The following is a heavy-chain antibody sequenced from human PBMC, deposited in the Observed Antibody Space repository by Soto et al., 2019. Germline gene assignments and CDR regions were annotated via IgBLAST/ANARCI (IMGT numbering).Heavy chain of an antibody. CDR1: GGSVSDKTYY. J-gene: IGHJ4*02. D-gene: IGHD4-17*01. CDR3: ARTTAVPNTLRSRYLFDY. V-gene: IGHV4-61*01. Sequence: SETLSLTCSVSGGSVSDKTYYWSWIRQPPGKRLEWIGYVYYSGTTNYNPSLKSRVTISVDLSKNRFSLRLSSVTTADTALYYCARTTAVPNTLRSRYLFDYCGQGTLLTVSS. CDR2: VYYSGTT.